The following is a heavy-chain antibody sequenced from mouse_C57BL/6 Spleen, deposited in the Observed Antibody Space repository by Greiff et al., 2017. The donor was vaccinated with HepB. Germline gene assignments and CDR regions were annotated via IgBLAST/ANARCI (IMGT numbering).Heavy chain of an antibody. J-gene: IGHJ2*01. Sequence: EVQLQQSGPGLVKPSQSLSLTCSVTGYSITSGYYWNWIRQFPGNKLEWMGYISYDGSNNYNPSLKNRISITRDTSKNQFFLKLNSVTTEDTATYYCARGRGYDYEGVDYWGQGTTLTVSS. CDR3: ARGRGYDYEGVDY. CDR1: GYSITSGYY. D-gene: IGHD2-4*01. CDR2: ISYDGSN. V-gene: IGHV3-6*01.